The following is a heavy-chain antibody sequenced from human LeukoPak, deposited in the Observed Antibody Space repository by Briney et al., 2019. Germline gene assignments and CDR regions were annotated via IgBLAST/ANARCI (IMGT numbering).Heavy chain of an antibody. V-gene: IGHV4-31*03. CDR2: IYYSGST. CDR1: GGSISSGGYY. CDR3: AGGTGTTGSDAFDI. J-gene: IGHJ3*02. Sequence: SETLSLTCTISGGSISSGGYYWNWIRQHPGKGLEWIGYIYYSGSTYYNPSLKSRVTISVGTSNTQFSLTLDSVTAADTAVYYCAGGTGTTGSDAFDIWGQGTLVTVSS. D-gene: IGHD1-1*01.